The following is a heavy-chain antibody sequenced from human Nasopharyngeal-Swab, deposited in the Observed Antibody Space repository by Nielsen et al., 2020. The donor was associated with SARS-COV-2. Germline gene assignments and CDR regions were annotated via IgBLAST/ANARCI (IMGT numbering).Heavy chain of an antibody. J-gene: IGHJ6*02. CDR3: ASTQAQDYYYGMDV. CDR2: IDPSDSYT. V-gene: IGHV5-10-1*01. Sequence: VRQMPGKGLEWMGRIDPSDSYTNYSPSFQGHVHISADKSISTAYLLWSSLKASDTAMYYWASTQAQDYYYGMDVWGQGTTVTVSS. D-gene: IGHD5/OR15-5a*01.